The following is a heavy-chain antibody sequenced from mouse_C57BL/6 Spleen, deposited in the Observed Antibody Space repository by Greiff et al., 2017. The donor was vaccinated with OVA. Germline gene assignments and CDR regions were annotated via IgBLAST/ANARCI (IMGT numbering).Heavy chain of an antibody. CDR1: GYTFTDYN. CDR2: INPNNGGT. Sequence: EVQLPQSGPELVKPGASVKMSCKASGYTFTDYNMPWVKQSHGKSLVWIGYINPNNGGTSYNQKFKGKATLTVNKSSSTAYMELRSLTSEDSAVYYCAREDLGSSLDYAMDYWGQGTSVTVSS. CDR3: AREDLGSSLDYAMDY. J-gene: IGHJ4*01. V-gene: IGHV1-22*01. D-gene: IGHD1-1*01.